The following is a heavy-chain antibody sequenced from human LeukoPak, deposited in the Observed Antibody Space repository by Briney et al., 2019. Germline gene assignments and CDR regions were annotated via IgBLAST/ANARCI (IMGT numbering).Heavy chain of an antibody. CDR3: ARNGDWNWFDP. CDR2: ISSSSSYI. D-gene: IGHD2-21*02. Sequence: PGGSLRLSCAASGFTFSSYSMNWVRQAPGKGLEWVSSISSSSSYIYYADSVKGRFTISRDNAKNLLYLQMNSLRAEDTAVYYCARNGDWNWFDPWGQGTLVTVSS. V-gene: IGHV3-21*01. J-gene: IGHJ5*02. CDR1: GFTFSSYS.